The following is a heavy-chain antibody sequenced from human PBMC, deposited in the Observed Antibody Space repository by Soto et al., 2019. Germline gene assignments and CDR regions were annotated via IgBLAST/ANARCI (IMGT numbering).Heavy chain of an antibody. V-gene: IGHV1-69*06. CDR3: AREDYYDSSFDY. J-gene: IGHJ4*02. D-gene: IGHD3-22*01. CDR1: GFTFSSYA. CDR2: IIPIFGTA. Sequence: VQLVESGGGLVKPGGSLRLSCAASGFTFSSYAISWVRQAPGQGLEWMGGIIPIFGTANYAQKFQGRVTITADKSTSTAYMELSSLRSEDTAVYYCAREDYYDSSFDYWGQGTLVTVSS.